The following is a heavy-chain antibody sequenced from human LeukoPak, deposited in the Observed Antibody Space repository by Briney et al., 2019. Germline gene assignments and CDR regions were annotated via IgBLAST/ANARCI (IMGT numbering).Heavy chain of an antibody. J-gene: IGHJ6*03. Sequence: GASVKVSCKASAYTSPNYGITWVRQAPGRGLEWMGWISTYNGNTQYAQKFQGRVTMTTDTPTKTVYMELSNLRSNDTAVYYCALPAKGAFFYYYMEVWRKGTTVTVSS. D-gene: IGHD2-2*01. CDR3: ALPAKGAFFYYYMEV. CDR1: AYTSPNYG. V-gene: IGHV1-18*01. CDR2: ISTYNGNT.